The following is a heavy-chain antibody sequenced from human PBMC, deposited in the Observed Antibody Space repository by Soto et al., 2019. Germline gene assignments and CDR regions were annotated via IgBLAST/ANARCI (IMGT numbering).Heavy chain of an antibody. CDR2: LDPSDSYT. CDR3: ARHLTSSWNCDF. J-gene: IGHJ4*02. V-gene: IGHV5-10-1*01. Sequence: EVQLVQSGAEVKKPGESLRISCKASGYSFTRYWISWVRQMPGKGLGWMGRLDPSDSYTSYSPSFQGHVTISTDKSISTAYLQWSSLKASDSAMYYCARHLTSSWNCDFWGQGTLVTVSS. D-gene: IGHD6-19*01. CDR1: GYSFTRYW.